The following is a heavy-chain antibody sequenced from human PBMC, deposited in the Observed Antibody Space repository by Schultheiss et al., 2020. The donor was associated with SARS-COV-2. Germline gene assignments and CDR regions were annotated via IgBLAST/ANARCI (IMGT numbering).Heavy chain of an antibody. CDR2: ISSSGSTI. J-gene: IGHJ3*02. Sequence: GGSLRLSCAASGFTFSDYYMSWIRQAPGKGLEWVSYISSSGSTIYYADSVKGRFTISRDNAKNSLYLQMNSLRAEDTAVYYCARDGKFTVTKDAFDIWGQGTMVTVSS. D-gene: IGHD4-17*01. CDR1: GFTFSDYY. CDR3: ARDGKFTVTKDAFDI. V-gene: IGHV3-11*01.